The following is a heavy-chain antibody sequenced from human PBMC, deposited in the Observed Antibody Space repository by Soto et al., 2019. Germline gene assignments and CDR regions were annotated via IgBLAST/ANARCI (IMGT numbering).Heavy chain of an antibody. CDR2: ISKDGSVQ. CDR3: ARSRSGAVPDSFVS. Sequence: QVQLVESGGRVVQPGRSLSLSCAASGFMFNRYAIHCVRQTPGKGLACVAVISKDGSVQYYADSVRGRFIISRDKSKDTVHREMNRLRVEYTAVFSCARSRSGAVPDSFVSWGQGTPVTVSS. V-gene: IGHV3-30-3*01. CDR1: GFMFNRYA. J-gene: IGHJ1*01. D-gene: IGHD3-3*01.